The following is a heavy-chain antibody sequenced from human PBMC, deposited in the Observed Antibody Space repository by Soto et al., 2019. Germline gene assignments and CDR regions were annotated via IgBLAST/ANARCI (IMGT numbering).Heavy chain of an antibody. CDR3: ARDLSGTTTLGSTPY. J-gene: IGHJ4*02. V-gene: IGHV3-30-3*01. D-gene: IGHD1-7*01. CDR2: ISYDGSNK. Sequence: GGSLRLSCAASGFTFSSYAMHWVRQAPGKGLEWVAVISYDGSNKYYADSVKGRFTISRDNSKNTLYLQMNSLRAEDTAVYYCARDLSGTTTLGSTPYWGQGTLVTVSS. CDR1: GFTFSSYA.